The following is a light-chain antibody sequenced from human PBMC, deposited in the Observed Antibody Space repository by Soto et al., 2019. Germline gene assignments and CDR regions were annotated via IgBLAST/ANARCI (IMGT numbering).Light chain of an antibody. Sequence: DCPMTQSSSTLYGFLGDRVTITCRASQSISSWLAWYQQKPGKAPKYLIYDASTLDSGAPSRFSGSGSGTEFTLSISSLQPDDFATYYCQQYNIYPWTFGQGTNV. CDR1: QSISSW. CDR3: QQYNIYPWT. CDR2: DAS. J-gene: IGKJ1*01. V-gene: IGKV1-5*01.